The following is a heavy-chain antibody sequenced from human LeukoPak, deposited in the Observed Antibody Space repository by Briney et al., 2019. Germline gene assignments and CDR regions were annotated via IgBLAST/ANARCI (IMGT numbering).Heavy chain of an antibody. J-gene: IGHJ4*02. CDR2: INWNGGST. V-gene: IGHV3-20*04. D-gene: IGHD5-18*01. Sequence: RPGGSLRLSCAASGFTFDDYGMSWVRQAPGKGLEWVSGINWNGGSTGYADSVEGRFTISRDNSKNTLYLQMNSLRAEDTAVYYCAKEGYSYAHTYDYWGQGTLVTVSS. CDR1: GFTFDDYG. CDR3: AKEGYSYAHTYDY.